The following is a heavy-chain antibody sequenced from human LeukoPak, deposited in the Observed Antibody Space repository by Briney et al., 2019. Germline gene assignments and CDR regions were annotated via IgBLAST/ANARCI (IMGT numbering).Heavy chain of an antibody. CDR1: GFTVSSNY. D-gene: IGHD6-13*01. Sequence: GGSLRLSCAASGFTVSSNYMSWVRQAPGKGLEWVSVIYSGGSTYYADSVKGRFTISRDNSKNTLYLQMNSLRAEDTAVYYCAKDRGIAAAGTDYWGQGTLDTVSS. CDR2: IYSGGST. CDR3: AKDRGIAAAGTDY. V-gene: IGHV3-53*01. J-gene: IGHJ4*02.